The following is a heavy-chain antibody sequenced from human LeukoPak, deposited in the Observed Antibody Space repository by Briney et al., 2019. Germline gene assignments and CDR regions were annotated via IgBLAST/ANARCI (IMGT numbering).Heavy chain of an antibody. CDR1: GGSISGYF. V-gene: IGHV4-4*08. CDR3: AKQRYSDWSQGGDNWFDS. CDR2: FHDSANT. Sequence: SETLSLTCTVSGGSISGYFWTWIRQPPGKGLEWIGYFHDSANTDYNPSLKSRVTISVDTSKNQFSLKVNSVTAADTAVYYCAKQRYSDWSQGGDNWFDSWGQGTLVTVSS. D-gene: IGHD3-9*01. J-gene: IGHJ5*01.